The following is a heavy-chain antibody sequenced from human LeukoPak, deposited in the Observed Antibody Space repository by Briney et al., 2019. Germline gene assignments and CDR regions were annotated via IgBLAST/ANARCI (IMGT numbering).Heavy chain of an antibody. CDR2: IWYDGSNK. V-gene: IGHV3-33*01. D-gene: IGHD3-10*01. CDR1: GFTFSSYG. J-gene: IGHJ6*02. Sequence: GGSLRLSCAASGFTFSSYGMHWVRQAPGKGLEWVAVIWYDGSNKYYADSVKGRFTISRDNSKNTLYLQMNSLRAEDTAVYYCARDITMVRGVSYLYYYYYYGTDVWGQGTTVTVSS. CDR3: ARDITMVRGVSYLYYYYYYGTDV.